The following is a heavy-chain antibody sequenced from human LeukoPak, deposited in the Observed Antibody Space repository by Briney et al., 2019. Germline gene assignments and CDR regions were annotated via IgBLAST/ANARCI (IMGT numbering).Heavy chain of an antibody. Sequence: PGRSLRLSCTASGFTFGDYAMSCVRQAPGKGLEWVGFIRSKAYGGTTEYAASVKGRFTISRDDSKSIAYLQMNSLKTEDTAVYYCTRSPGIAVANFDYWGQGTLVTVSS. V-gene: IGHV3-49*04. J-gene: IGHJ4*02. CDR3: TRSPGIAVANFDY. D-gene: IGHD6-19*01. CDR2: IRSKAYGGTT. CDR1: GFTFGDYA.